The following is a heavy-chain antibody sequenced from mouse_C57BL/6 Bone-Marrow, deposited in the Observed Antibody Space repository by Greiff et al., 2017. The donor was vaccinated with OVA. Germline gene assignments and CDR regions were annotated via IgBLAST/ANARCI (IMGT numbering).Heavy chain of an antibody. CDR2: ISSGGSYT. CDR3: ARRDYYGSGAY. D-gene: IGHD1-1*01. CDR1: GFTFSSYG. Sequence: DVKLVESGGDLVKPGGSLKLSCAASGFTFSSYGMSWVRQTPDKRLEWVATISSGGSYTYYPDSVKGRFTISRDNAKNTLYLQMSSLKSEDTAMYYCARRDYYGSGAYWGQGTLVTVSA. V-gene: IGHV5-6*02. J-gene: IGHJ3*01.